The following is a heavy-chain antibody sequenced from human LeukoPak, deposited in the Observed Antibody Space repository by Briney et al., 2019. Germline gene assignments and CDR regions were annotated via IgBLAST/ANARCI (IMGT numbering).Heavy chain of an antibody. CDR3: ARGRFSVYYFDY. D-gene: IGHD3-3*02. J-gene: IGHJ4*02. CDR1: GGSFSDYY. CDR2: IIHSGAT. V-gene: IGHV4-34*01. Sequence: KPSETLSLTCGASGGSFSDYYWSWIRQPPGKGLEWIGEIIHSGATSSNPSLKSGVTISMDPSKNQFSLRLSSVTAADTAVYYCARGRFSVYYFDYWGQGSLVTVSS.